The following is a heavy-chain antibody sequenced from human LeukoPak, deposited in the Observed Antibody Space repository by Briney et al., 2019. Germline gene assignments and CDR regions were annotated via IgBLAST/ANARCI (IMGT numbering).Heavy chain of an antibody. V-gene: IGHV3-7*01. J-gene: IGHJ4*02. Sequence: GGSLRLSCAGSGFTFSRYWMSWVRQAPGKGLEWVAIIKEDGSEKYYVDSVKGRFTISRDNAKNSLYLQMNSLRAEDTAVYYCARSGMVRGVIPHFDYWGQGTLVTVSS. CDR3: ARSGMVRGVIPHFDY. CDR2: IKEDGSEK. D-gene: IGHD3-10*01. CDR1: GFTFSRYW.